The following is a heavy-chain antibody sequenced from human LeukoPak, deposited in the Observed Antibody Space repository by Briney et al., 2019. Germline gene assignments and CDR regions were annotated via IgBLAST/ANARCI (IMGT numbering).Heavy chain of an antibody. CDR3: ARVYYGSGSYSFDY. V-gene: IGHV3-30*04. Sequence: GGSLRLYCAASGFTFSRHAMHWVRQSPGKGLEWVAAISYDGSEKYYADSVKGRFTISRDNSKNTLYLQMNSLRAEDTAVYYCARVYYGSGSYSFDYWGQGTLVTVSS. CDR1: GFTFSRHA. D-gene: IGHD3-10*01. J-gene: IGHJ4*02. CDR2: ISYDGSEK.